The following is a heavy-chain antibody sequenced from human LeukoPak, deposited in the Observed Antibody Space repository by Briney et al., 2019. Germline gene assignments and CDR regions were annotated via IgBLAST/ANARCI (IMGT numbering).Heavy chain of an antibody. CDR2: ISAYNGNT. J-gene: IGHJ4*02. Sequence: ASVKVSCKASGYTFTSYGISWVRQAPGQGLEWMGWISAYNGNTHYAQKLQGRVTMTTDTSTSTVYMELRSLRSDDTAVYFCARAIRYYDSESARFDYWGQGTLVTVSS. V-gene: IGHV1-18*01. CDR3: ARAIRYYDSESARFDY. D-gene: IGHD3-10*01. CDR1: GYTFTSYG.